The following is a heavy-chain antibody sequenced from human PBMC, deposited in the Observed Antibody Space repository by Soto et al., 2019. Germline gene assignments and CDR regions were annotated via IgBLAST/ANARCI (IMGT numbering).Heavy chain of an antibody. CDR3: TTDCGGDCYSVDY. V-gene: IGHV3-15*07. CDR1: GFTFSNAW. D-gene: IGHD2-21*02. CDR2: IKSKTDGGTT. Sequence: EVQLVESGGGLVKPGGPLRLSCAASGFTFSNAWMNWVRQAPGKGLEWVGRIKSKTDGGTTDYAAPVKGRFTISRDDSKNTLYLQMNSLKTEDTAVYYCTTDCGGDCYSVDYWGQGTLVTVSS. J-gene: IGHJ4*02.